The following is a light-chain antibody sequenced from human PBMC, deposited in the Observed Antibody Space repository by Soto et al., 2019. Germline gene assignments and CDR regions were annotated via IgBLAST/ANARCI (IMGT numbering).Light chain of an antibody. CDR2: ATS. CDR1: RNVSIY. Sequence: EIPLTQKPSSLAASVGDRLTLTCRASRNVSIYLNWYQHKPVKGPTLLIHATSNLQLGVPSRFSGSGSGTEFTLTISSLEPEDFGTYYCQQSYKMPSFGQGTRLEIK. CDR3: QQSYKMPS. J-gene: IGKJ5*01. V-gene: IGKV1-39*01.